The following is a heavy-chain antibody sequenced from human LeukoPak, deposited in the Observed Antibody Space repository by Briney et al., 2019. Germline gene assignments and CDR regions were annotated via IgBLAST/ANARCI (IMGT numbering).Heavy chain of an antibody. CDR1: GYTFTGYY. V-gene: IGHV1-2*02. Sequence: ASVKVSCKASGYTFTGYYMHWVRQAPGQGLERMGWINPNSGGTNYAQKFQGRVTMTRDTSISTAYMELSRLRSDDTAVYYCARAPVLMVYAMADYWGQGTLVTVSS. D-gene: IGHD2-8*01. J-gene: IGHJ4*02. CDR3: ARAPVLMVYAMADY. CDR2: INPNSGGT.